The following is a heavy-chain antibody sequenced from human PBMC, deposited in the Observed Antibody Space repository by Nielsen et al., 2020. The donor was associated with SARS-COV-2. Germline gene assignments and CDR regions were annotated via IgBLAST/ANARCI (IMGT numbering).Heavy chain of an antibody. CDR2: ISSSSSTI. V-gene: IGHV3-48*01. J-gene: IGHJ4*02. CDR1: GFTFSGYQ. D-gene: IGHD6-19*01. CDR3: ASTAVAGPGY. Sequence: GGSLRLSCAASGFTFSGYQMNWVRQAPGKGLEWVSYISSSSSTIYYADSVKGRFTISRDNAKNSLYLQMNSLRAEDTAVYYCASTAVAGPGYWGQGTLVTVSS.